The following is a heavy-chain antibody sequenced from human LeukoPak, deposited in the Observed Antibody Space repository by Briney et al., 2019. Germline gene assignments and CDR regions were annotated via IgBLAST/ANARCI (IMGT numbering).Heavy chain of an antibody. CDR2: INGSGGST. CDR3: AKDRSCINEVCHGDFDY. CDR1: GFTVSSSY. D-gene: IGHD2-8*01. Sequence: GGSLRLSCAASGFTVSSSYVSWVRQAPGKGLEWVSNINGSGGSTYYADSVKGRFTISRDNSKNTVYLQMNSLRAEDTAVYYWAKDRSCINEVCHGDFDYWGQGTLVTVSS. J-gene: IGHJ4*02. V-gene: IGHV3-23*01.